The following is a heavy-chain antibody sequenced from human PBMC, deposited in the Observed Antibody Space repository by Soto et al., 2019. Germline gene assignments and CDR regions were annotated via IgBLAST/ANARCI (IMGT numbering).Heavy chain of an antibody. D-gene: IGHD2-21*02. V-gene: IGHV3-23*01. CDR1: GFPFAPST. J-gene: IGHJ4*02. CDR3: AKRDVPHSTSNAYFYDH. Sequence: WGSLRLSCGVSGFPFAPSTMSWFRQAPGKGLEWVSTISVSVGSTYSADSVQGRFTVSSDISDNTLFLRMTSLTADDTAVYFCAKRDVPHSTSNAYFYDHWGRGVLVTVSS. CDR2: ISVSVGST.